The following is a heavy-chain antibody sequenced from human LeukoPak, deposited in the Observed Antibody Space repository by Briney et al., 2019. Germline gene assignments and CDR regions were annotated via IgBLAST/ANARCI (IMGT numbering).Heavy chain of an antibody. V-gene: IGHV5-51*01. CDR3: ARQSSSGSYRSDLDY. CDR2: IYPGDSDT. Sequence: GESLKISCKGSGYTFTTYWIGWVRQMPGKGLEWMGIIYPGDSDTRYSPSFQGQVTISADKSISTAYLQWSSLKASDTAMYYCARQSSSGSYRSDLDYWGQGTLVTVSS. CDR1: GYTFTTYW. D-gene: IGHD1-26*01. J-gene: IGHJ4*02.